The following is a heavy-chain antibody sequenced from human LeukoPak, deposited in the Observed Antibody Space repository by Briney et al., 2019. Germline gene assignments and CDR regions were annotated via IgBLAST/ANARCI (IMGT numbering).Heavy chain of an antibody. V-gene: IGHV3-48*01. J-gene: IGHJ4*02. CDR2: ISSSSNTI. Sequence: GGSLRLSCAASGFTFSTYSMNWVRQAPGKGLEWVSYISSSSNTIYYADSVKGRFTISRDNAKTSLYLQMNSLRAEDTALYYCATSLPGYYGSGSYYGPGDYWGQGTLVTVSS. CDR1: GFTFSTYS. CDR3: ATSLPGYYGSGSYYGPGDY. D-gene: IGHD3-10*01.